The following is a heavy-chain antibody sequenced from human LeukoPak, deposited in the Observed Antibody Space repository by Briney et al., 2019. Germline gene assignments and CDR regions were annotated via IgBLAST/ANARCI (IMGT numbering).Heavy chain of an antibody. CDR1: GYTFTSYG. V-gene: IGHV1-18*01. J-gene: IGHJ5*02. D-gene: IGHD6-19*01. CDR2: ISAYNGNT. Sequence: ASVKVSCKASGYTFTSYGISWVRQAPGQGLEWMGWISAYNGNTNYAQKLQGRVTMTTDTSTSTAYMELRSLRSDDTAVYYCARTKVYPKYSSGWSHRYNWFDPWGQGTLVTVSS. CDR3: ARTKVYPKYSSGWSHRYNWFDP.